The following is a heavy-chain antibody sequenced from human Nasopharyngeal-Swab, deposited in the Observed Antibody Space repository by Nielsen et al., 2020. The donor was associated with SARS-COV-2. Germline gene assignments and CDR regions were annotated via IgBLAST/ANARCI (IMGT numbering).Heavy chain of an antibody. V-gene: IGHV3-21*01. J-gene: IGHJ6*03. CDR3: ARDSPIVDYVPNYYYYMDV. D-gene: IGHD3-16*01. CDR1: GFTFSSYT. Sequence: GESLKISCAASGFTFSSYTINWARQAPGKGLEWVSSIIISSSSIYYADSVKGRFTITRDNAKKSLYLQMNSLRAEDTAVYYCARDSPIVDYVPNYYYYMDVWGKGTTVTVSS. CDR2: IIISSSSI.